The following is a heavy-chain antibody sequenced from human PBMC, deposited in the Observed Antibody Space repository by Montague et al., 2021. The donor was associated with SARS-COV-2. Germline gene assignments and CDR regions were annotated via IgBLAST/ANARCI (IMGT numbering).Heavy chain of an antibody. CDR2: IDYSGST. CDR3: ARLPYDNSYGMDV. V-gene: IGHV4-59*01. CDR1: GGSISTYY. D-gene: IGHD3-9*01. J-gene: IGHJ6*02. Sequence: SETLSLTCTVSGGSISTYYWNWIRQFPGKGLEWIGYIDYSGSTNYNPSLQSRVIISVDRSKILFSLKFNSVTAADTAIYYCARLPYDNSYGMDVWGQGTTVTVSS.